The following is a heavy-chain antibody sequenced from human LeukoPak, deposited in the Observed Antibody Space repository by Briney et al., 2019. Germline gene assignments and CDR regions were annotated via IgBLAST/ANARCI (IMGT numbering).Heavy chain of an antibody. D-gene: IGHD3-22*01. V-gene: IGHV3-53*01. Sequence: GGSLRLSCAASGFTVSSNYMSWVRQAPGKGLEWVSVIYSGGSTYYADSVKGRFTISRDNSKNTLYLQMNSLRAEDTAVYYCASEDSRFYYFDYWGQGTLVTVSS. CDR1: GFTVSSNY. CDR2: IYSGGST. J-gene: IGHJ4*02. CDR3: ASEDSRFYYFDY.